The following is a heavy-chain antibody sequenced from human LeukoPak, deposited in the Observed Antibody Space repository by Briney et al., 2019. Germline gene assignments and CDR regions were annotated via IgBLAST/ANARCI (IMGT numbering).Heavy chain of an antibody. V-gene: IGHV4-59*08. J-gene: IGHJ4*02. CDR3: ARGARAGYNLEPFDY. CDR1: GGSMSSYY. D-gene: IGHD5-24*01. CDR2: IYYSGST. Sequence: SETLSLTCTVSGGSMSSYYWSWIRQPPGKGLEWIGYIYYSGSTKHNPSLKSRVTISVDTSKNQFSLKLSSVTAADTAVYYCARGARAGYNLEPFDYWGQGTLVTVSS.